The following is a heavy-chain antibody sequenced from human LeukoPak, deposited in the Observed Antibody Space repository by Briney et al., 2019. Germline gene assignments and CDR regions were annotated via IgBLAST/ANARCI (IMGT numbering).Heavy chain of an antibody. CDR1: GGSISSSSYY. J-gene: IGHJ5*02. CDR2: IYYSGST. V-gene: IGHV4-39*01. D-gene: IGHD6-13*01. CDR3: AIAIAAAGTDWFDP. Sequence: SETLSLTCTVSGGSISSSSYYWGWIRQPPGKGLEWIGSIYYSGSTYYNPSPKSRVTISVDTSKNQFSLKLSSVTAADTAVYYCAIAIAAAGTDWFDPWGQGTLVTVSS.